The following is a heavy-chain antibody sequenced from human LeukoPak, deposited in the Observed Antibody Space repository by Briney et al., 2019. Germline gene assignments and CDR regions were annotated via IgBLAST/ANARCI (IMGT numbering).Heavy chain of an antibody. D-gene: IGHD3-22*01. J-gene: IGHJ4*02. Sequence: GASVKVSCKASGGTFSSYAISWVRQAPGQGLEWMGGVIPIFGTANYAQKFQGRVTITADESTSTAYMELSSLRSEDTAVYYCARDRDYYDSSGHSPFDYWGQGTLVTVSS. CDR2: VIPIFGTA. V-gene: IGHV1-69*13. CDR3: ARDRDYYDSSGHSPFDY. CDR1: GGTFSSYA.